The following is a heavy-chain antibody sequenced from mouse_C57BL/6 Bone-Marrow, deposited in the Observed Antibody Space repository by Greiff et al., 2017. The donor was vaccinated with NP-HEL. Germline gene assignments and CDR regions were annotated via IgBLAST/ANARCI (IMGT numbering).Heavy chain of an antibody. CDR3: ARGIHYDGYDTGYAMDY. J-gene: IGHJ4*01. D-gene: IGHD2-3*01. CDR2: ISYDGSN. Sequence: EVQLVESGPGLVKPSQSLSLTCSVTGYSITSGYYWNWIRQFPGNKLEWMGYISYDGSNNYNPSLKNRISITRDTSKNQFFLKLNSVTTEDTATYYCARGIHYDGYDTGYAMDYWGQGTSVTVSS. CDR1: GYSITSGYY. V-gene: IGHV3-6*01.